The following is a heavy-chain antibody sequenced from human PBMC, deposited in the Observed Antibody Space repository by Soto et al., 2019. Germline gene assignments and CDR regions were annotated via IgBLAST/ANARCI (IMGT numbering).Heavy chain of an antibody. Sequence: PGGSLILSCVASGFSFKLYDMNWVRQAPGKGLESVSSIRASVTTTYYAVTVKGRFTISRDNSKNTLFLQMSTLRSDDTATYYCAKGSTELGGGRGTLVTVSS. V-gene: IGHV3-23*01. D-gene: IGHD7-27*01. CDR1: GFSFKLYD. CDR3: AKGSTELG. CDR2: IRASVTTT. J-gene: IGHJ4*02.